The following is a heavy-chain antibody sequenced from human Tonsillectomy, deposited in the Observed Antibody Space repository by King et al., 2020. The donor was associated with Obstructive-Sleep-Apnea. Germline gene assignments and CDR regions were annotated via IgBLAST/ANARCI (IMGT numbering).Heavy chain of an antibody. V-gene: IGHV3-21*01. CDR1: GFTFSGYN. J-gene: IGHJ6*02. CDR2: ISSSRSSI. Sequence: VQLVESGGGLVKPGGSLRLSCAASGFTFSGYNMNWVRQAPGKGLEWVSSISSSRSSIYYADSVKGRFTISRDNGKNSLYLQMNSLRAEDTAVYYCARVDLIVLPGAGRDYGMDVWGQGTTVAVSS. CDR3: ARVDLIVLPGAGRDYGMDV. D-gene: IGHD2-2*03.